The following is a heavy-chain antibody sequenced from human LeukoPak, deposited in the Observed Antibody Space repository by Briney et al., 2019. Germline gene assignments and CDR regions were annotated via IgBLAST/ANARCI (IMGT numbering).Heavy chain of an antibody. CDR1: GGSFRDYY. D-gene: IGHD6-13*01. CDR2: INHSGST. V-gene: IGHV4-34*01. CDR3: ASLTDSSNRFTFDF. Sequence: SETLSLTCAVYGGSFRDYYWSWIRQPPGKGLEWIGEINHSGSTNYNPSLKSRVTLSVDTSKNQFSLQLSSVTAADTAVYYCASLTDSSNRFTFDFWGQGTLVTVSS. J-gene: IGHJ4*02.